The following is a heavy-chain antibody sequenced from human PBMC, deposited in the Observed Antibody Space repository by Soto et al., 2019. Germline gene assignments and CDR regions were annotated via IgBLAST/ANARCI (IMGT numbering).Heavy chain of an antibody. D-gene: IGHD5-18*01. CDR1: GGTFSSYA. CDR3: ARDPRPGYSYGYGYYYYGMDV. J-gene: IGHJ6*02. Sequence: SVKVSCKASGGTFSSYAISWVRQAPGQGLEWMGGIIPIFGTANYAQKFQGRVTITADESTSTAYMELSSLRSEDTAVYYCARDPRPGYSYGYGYYYYGMDVWGQGTTVTVSS. CDR2: IIPIFGTA. V-gene: IGHV1-69*13.